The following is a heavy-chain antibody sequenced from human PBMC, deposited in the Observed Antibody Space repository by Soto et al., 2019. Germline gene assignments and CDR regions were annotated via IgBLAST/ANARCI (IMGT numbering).Heavy chain of an antibody. Sequence: VGSLRLSCAASGFTFSSYAMSWVRQAPGKGLEWVSSISGSGGSTYHADSVKGRFTISRDNSKNTLYLQMNSLRVEDTAVYYCAKRWGNRFLEPRDYFDYWGQGTLVTVSS. CDR2: ISGSGGST. CDR1: GFTFSSYA. D-gene: IGHD3-3*01. CDR3: AKRWGNRFLEPRDYFDY. J-gene: IGHJ4*02. V-gene: IGHV3-23*01.